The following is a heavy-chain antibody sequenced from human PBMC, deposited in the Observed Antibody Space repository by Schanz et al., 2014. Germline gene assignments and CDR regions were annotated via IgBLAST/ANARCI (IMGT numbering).Heavy chain of an antibody. J-gene: IGHJ4*02. V-gene: IGHV3-11*01. Sequence: QVQLVESGGGLVKPGGSLRLSCAASGFIFNDYYMNWIRQAPGKGLEWLSYISRDGTTSYYADSVKGRFTISRDNAKNSLYLEMTSLRGEDTAVYYCASPYRYCGGDCYINWGQGTLVTVSS. CDR2: ISRDGTTS. D-gene: IGHD2-21*01. CDR3: ASPYRYCGGDCYIN. CDR1: GFIFNDYY.